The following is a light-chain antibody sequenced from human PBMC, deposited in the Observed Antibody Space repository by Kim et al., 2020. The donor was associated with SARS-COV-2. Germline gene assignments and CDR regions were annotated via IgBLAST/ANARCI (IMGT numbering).Light chain of an antibody. V-gene: IGKV1-8*01. J-gene: IGKJ2*01. CDR1: QGISSY. CDR3: QQYYSYPYT. CDR2: AAY. Sequence: SASTGDRVNITCRASQGISSYLAVYQQKPGKAPKLLIYAAYTLQSGVPSRFSGSGSGTDFTLTNSCLQSEDFATYYCQQYYSYPYTFGQGTKLEI.